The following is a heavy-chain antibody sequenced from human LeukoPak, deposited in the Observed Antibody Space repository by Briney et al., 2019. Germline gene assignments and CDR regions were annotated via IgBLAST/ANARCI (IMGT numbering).Heavy chain of an antibody. CDR1: GFTFSSYE. CDR2: ITSSGSTT. CDR3: AKDKATINSALDY. J-gene: IGHJ4*02. D-gene: IGHD3-10*01. Sequence: GGSLRLSCAASGFTFSSYEMNWVRQAPGKGLEWVSYITSSGSTTHYADSVRGRFTISRDNSENTLYLQMNSLRTEDTALYHCAKDKATINSALDYWGQGTLVTVSS. V-gene: IGHV3-48*03.